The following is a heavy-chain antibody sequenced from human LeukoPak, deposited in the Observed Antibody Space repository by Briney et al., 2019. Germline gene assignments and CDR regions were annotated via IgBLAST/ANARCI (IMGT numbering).Heavy chain of an antibody. CDR2: ISYDGSNE. Sequence: GGSLRLSCGASGFTFSNYGMLWVRQAPGKGLEWVAIISYDGSNEYYADSVKGRFTISRDNSKNTLYLQMNSLRAEDTAVYYCAKSFYYAFEYWGQGTLVTVSS. D-gene: IGHD3-22*01. CDR1: GFTFSNYG. V-gene: IGHV3-30*19. CDR3: AKSFYYAFEY. J-gene: IGHJ4*02.